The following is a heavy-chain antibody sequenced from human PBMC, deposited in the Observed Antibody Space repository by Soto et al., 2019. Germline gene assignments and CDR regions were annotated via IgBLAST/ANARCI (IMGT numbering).Heavy chain of an antibody. CDR1: GFTFSTYW. CDR2: INSDGSIT. J-gene: IGHJ4*02. V-gene: IGHV3-74*01. CDR3: ARSTCQNYFDY. Sequence: EVQLVESGGGLVQPGGSLRLSCAAFGFTFSTYWMHWVRQAPGTGLVWVSRINSDGSITNYADSVKGRFSISRDNAKNTLYLQMNSLRAEDTAVDYCARSTCQNYFDYWGQGTLVTVSS.